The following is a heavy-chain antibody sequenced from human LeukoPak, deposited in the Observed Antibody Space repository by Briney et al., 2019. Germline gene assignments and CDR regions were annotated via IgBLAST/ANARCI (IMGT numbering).Heavy chain of an antibody. CDR1: GYTFTGYY. J-gene: IGHJ6*04. CDR3: ARGRIAVAGTGRYYYYGMDV. Sequence: ASVKVSCKASGYTFTGYYMHWVRQAPGQGLEWMGWINPNSGGTNYAQKFQGWVTTTRDTSTSTAYMELSRLRSDDTAVYYCARGRIAVAGTGRYYYYGMDVWGKGTTVTVSS. D-gene: IGHD6-19*01. V-gene: IGHV1-2*04. CDR2: INPNSGGT.